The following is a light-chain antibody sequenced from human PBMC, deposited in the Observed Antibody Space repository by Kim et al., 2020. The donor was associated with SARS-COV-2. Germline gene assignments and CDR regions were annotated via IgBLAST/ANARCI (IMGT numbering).Light chain of an antibody. V-gene: IGKV1-39*01. CDR2: AAS. Sequence: ASVGDTVTIPCRASQSISSYLNLYQQKPGKAPKLLIYAASSLQSGVPSRFSGSGSGTDFTLTISSLQPEDFATYYCQQSYSTPWTFGQGTKVDIK. CDR3: QQSYSTPWT. J-gene: IGKJ1*01. CDR1: QSISSY.